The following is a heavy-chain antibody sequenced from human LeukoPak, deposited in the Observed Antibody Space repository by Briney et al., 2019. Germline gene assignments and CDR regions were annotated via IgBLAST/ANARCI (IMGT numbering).Heavy chain of an antibody. CDR1: GFTFSSYS. J-gene: IGHJ4*02. CDR2: ISSSSSTI. V-gene: IGHV3-48*01. CDR3: ARNDFWSGYLSYYFDY. D-gene: IGHD3-3*01. Sequence: GGSLRLSCAASGFTFSSYSMNWVRQAPGKGLEWVSYISSSSSTIYYADPVKGRFTISRDNAKNSLYLQMNSLRAEDTAVYYCARNDFWSGYLSYYFDYWGQGTLVTVSS.